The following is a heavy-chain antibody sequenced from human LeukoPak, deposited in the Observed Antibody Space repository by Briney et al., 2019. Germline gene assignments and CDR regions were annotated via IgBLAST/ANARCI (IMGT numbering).Heavy chain of an antibody. Sequence: GGSLRLSCATSGFTFSSFTMNWVRQAPGKGLEWVSTISDGSRDTHYAGAVKGRFTISRDDSQNIVYLQMDSLRAEDTALYYCTTRLRNHFDYWGQGTQVTVSS. D-gene: IGHD5-12*01. CDR1: GFTFSSFT. CDR3: TTRLRNHFDY. V-gene: IGHV3-23*01. J-gene: IGHJ4*02. CDR2: ISDGSRDT.